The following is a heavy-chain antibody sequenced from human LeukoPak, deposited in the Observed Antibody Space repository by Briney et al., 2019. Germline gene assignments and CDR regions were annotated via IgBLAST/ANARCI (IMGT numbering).Heavy chain of an antibody. V-gene: IGHV1-8*01. D-gene: IGHD2-15*01. Sequence: ASVKVSCKASGYTFTSYDINWVRQATGQGLEWMGWMNPNSGNTGYAQKFQGRVTMTRNTSISTAYMELSSLRSEDTAVYYCASHGYSSGFSPDPSDAFDIWGQGTMVTVSS. CDR3: ASHGYSSGFSPDPSDAFDI. CDR1: GYTFTSYD. J-gene: IGHJ3*02. CDR2: MNPNSGNT.